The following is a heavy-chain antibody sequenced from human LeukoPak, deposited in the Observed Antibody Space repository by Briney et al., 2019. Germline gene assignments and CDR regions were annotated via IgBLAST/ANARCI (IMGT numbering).Heavy chain of an antibody. V-gene: IGHV4-34*01. Sequence: SETLSLTCAVYGGSFSGYYWSWIRQPPGKGLEWIGEINHSGSTNNNPSLKSRVTISVDTSKNQFSLKLSSVTAADTAVYCCARGRYDSSGYQSGPADYWGQGTLVTVSS. D-gene: IGHD3-22*01. CDR2: INHSGST. J-gene: IGHJ4*02. CDR1: GGSFSGYY. CDR3: ARGRYDSSGYQSGPADY.